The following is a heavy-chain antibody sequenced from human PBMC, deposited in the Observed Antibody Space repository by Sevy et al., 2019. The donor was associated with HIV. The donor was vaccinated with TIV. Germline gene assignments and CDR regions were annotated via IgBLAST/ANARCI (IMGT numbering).Heavy chain of an antibody. D-gene: IGHD2-2*03. CDR2: MNPNSGNT. Sequence: ASVKVSCKASGYTFTNYDINWVRQATGQGLEWMGWMNPNSGNTGYAQKFQGRVTMTRNTSSSTAYMELSSVRSEDTAVYYCARGPVLLGIVVVPAARGWFDPWGQGTLVTVSS. V-gene: IGHV1-8*01. CDR1: GYTFTNYD. J-gene: IGHJ5*02. CDR3: ARGPVLLGIVVVPAARGWFDP.